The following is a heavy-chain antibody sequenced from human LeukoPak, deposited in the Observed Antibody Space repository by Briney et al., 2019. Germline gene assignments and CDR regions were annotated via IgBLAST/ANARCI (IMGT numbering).Heavy chain of an antibody. D-gene: IGHD4-23*01. J-gene: IGHJ4*02. CDR2: IYSGGST. V-gene: IGHV3-53*01. Sequence: PGGSLRLSCAASEFTVSSNYMSWVRQAPGKGLEWVSVIYSGGSTYYADSVKGRFTISRDNSKNTLYLQMNSLRAEDTAVYYCARGYLIGHYGGPYYFDYWGQGTLVTVSS. CDR1: EFTVSSNY. CDR3: ARGYLIGHYGGPYYFDY.